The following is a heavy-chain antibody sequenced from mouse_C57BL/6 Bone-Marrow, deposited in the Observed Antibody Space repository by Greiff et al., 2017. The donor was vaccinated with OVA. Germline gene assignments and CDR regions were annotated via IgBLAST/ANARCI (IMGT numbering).Heavy chain of an antibody. CDR3: AKIYYGNPHLYFDY. J-gene: IGHJ2*01. CDR2: INPSTGGT. CDR1: GYSFTGYY. Sequence: EVQLVESGPELVKPGASVKISCKASGYSFTGYYMNWVKQSPEKSLEWIGEINPSTGGTTYNQKFKAKATLTVDKSSSTAYMQLKSLTSEDSAVYFCAKIYYGNPHLYFDYWGQGTTLTVSS. V-gene: IGHV1-42*01. D-gene: IGHD2-1*01.